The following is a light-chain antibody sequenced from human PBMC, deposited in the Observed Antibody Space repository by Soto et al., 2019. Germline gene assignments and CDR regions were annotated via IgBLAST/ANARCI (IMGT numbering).Light chain of an antibody. CDR3: QKYNSAPPT. CDR1: QGISNY. Sequence: DIQMTQSPSSLSASVGDRVTITCRASQGISNYLAWYQQKPGKVPKLLIYAASTLQSGVPSRFSGSGSGTXXXXXXSSLQPEDVATYYCQKYNSAPPTFGQGTKVEIK. J-gene: IGKJ1*01. CDR2: AAS. V-gene: IGKV1-27*01.